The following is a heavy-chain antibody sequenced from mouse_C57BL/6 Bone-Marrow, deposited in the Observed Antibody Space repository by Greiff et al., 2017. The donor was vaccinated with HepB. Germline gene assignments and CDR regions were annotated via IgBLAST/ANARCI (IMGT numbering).Heavy chain of an antibody. J-gene: IGHJ2*01. CDR1: GYTFTSYW. D-gene: IGHD1-1*01. CDR3: AREMIYYYGSSYYFDY. Sequence: QVQLQQPGAELVMPGASVKLSCKASGYTFTSYWMHWVKQRPGQGLEWIGEIDPSDSYTNYNQKFKGKSTLTVDKSSSTAYMQLSILTSEDSAVYYCAREMIYYYGSSYYFDYWGQGTTLTVSS. V-gene: IGHV1-69*01. CDR2: IDPSDSYT.